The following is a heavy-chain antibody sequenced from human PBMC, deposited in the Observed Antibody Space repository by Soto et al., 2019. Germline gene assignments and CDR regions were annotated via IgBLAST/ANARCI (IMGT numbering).Heavy chain of an antibody. D-gene: IGHD3-10*01. CDR3: ARRGYGPGFPYYYGMDV. V-gene: IGHV4-59*01. CDR1: GGSMSSYY. CDR2: IYYSGST. Sequence: LSLTCTVSGGSMSSYYWSWIRQPPGKGLEWIGYIYYSGSTNYNPSLKSRVTMSVDTPKNQFSLKLSSVTAADTAVYYCARRGYGPGFPYYYGMDVWGQGTTVTVAS. J-gene: IGHJ6*02.